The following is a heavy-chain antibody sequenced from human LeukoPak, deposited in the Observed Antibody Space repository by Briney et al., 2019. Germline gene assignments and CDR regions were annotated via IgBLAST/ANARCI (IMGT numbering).Heavy chain of an antibody. V-gene: IGHV4-30-2*01. CDR3: ARASGAAYGDYAYPDY. J-gene: IGHJ4*02. CDR2: IYHSGST. CDR1: GVSISSGGYS. D-gene: IGHD4-17*01. Sequence: SETLSLTCAVSGVSISSGGYSWSWIRQPPGKGLEWIGYIYHSGSTYCNPSLKSRVTISVDRSKNQFSLKLSSVTAADTAVYYCARASGAAYGDYAYPDYWSQGTLVTVSS.